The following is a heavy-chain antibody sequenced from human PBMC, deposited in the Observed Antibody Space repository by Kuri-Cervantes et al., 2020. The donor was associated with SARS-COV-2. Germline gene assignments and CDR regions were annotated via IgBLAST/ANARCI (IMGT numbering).Heavy chain of an antibody. J-gene: IGHJ5*02. CDR3: ARGLYYYDSSGP. D-gene: IGHD3-22*01. V-gene: IGHV4-59*01. CDR2: IYYSGST. Sequence: SETLSLTCTVSGGSISSYYWSWFRQPPGKGLEWIGYIYYSGSTNYNPSLKSRVTISVDTSKNRFSLKLSSVTAADTAVYYCARGLYYYDSSGPWGQGTLVTVSS. CDR1: GGSISSYY.